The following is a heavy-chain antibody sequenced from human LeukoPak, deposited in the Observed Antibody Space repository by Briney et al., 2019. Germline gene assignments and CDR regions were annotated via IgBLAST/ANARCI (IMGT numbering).Heavy chain of an antibody. J-gene: IGHJ3*02. CDR3: ARAIQEYYYDSSGYFPFHDAFDI. V-gene: IGHV1-69*04. CDR1: GGTFSSYA. Sequence: SVKVSCKASGGTFSSYAISWVRQAPGQGLEWMGRIIPILGIANYAQKFQGRVTITADKSTSTAYMELSSLRSEDTAVYYCARAIQEYYYDSSGYFPFHDAFDIWGQGTMVTVSS. D-gene: IGHD3-22*01. CDR2: IIPILGIA.